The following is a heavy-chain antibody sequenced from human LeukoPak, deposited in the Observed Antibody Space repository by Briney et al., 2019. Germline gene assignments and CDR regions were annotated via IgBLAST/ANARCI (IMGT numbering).Heavy chain of an antibody. CDR1: GGSISSSSYN. D-gene: IGHD2-2*01. J-gene: IGHJ4*02. Sequence: SETLSLTCTVSGGSISSSSYNWGWHRPPPGKGLVWIVSICYSGSNYYNPSLKSRVIISVDTTKNQFSLKLSSATAADTAVDYCARQLGYCSSTSCYADKVDYWGQGTLVTVSS. CDR3: ARQLGYCSSTSCYADKVDY. V-gene: IGHV4-39*01. CDR2: ICYSGSN.